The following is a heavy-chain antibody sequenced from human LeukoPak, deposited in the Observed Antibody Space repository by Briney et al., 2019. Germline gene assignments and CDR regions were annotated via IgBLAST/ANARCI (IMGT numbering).Heavy chain of an antibody. CDR3: ARGVVAPDN. D-gene: IGHD3-10*01. Sequence: GGSLRLSCAASGFSFSSNGMSWVRQAPGKGLVWVSAIGAGGASTFYADSVKGRFAISRDNSKNTMYLQMNSLRVEDTAIYYCARGVVAPDNWGQGTLVTVSS. CDR1: GFSFSSNG. CDR2: IGAGGAST. V-gene: IGHV3-23*01. J-gene: IGHJ4*02.